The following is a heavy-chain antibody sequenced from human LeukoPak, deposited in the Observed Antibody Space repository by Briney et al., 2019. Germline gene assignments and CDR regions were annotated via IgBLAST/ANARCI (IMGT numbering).Heavy chain of an antibody. CDR1: GFTFSSYA. Sequence: PGGSLRLSCAASGFTFSSYAMSWVRQAPGKGLEWVSAISGSGGSTYYADSVKGRFTISRDNAKNSLYLQMNSLRAEDTAVYYCASSYMTTVNYWGQGTLVTVSS. CDR2: ISGSGGST. CDR3: ASSYMTTVNY. D-gene: IGHD4-17*01. J-gene: IGHJ4*02. V-gene: IGHV3-23*01.